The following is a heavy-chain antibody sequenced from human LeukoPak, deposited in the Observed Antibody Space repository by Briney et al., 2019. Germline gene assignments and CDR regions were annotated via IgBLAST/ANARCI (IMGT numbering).Heavy chain of an antibody. V-gene: IGHV1-18*01. CDR2: ISAYNGNT. CDR1: GGTFSSYA. Sequence: ASVTVSCKASGGTFSSYAISWVRQAPGQGLEWMGWISAYNGNTNYAQKLQGRVTMTTDTSTSTAYMELRSLRSDDTAVYYCARDRGVSSGWYRSVDYWGQGTLVTVSS. J-gene: IGHJ4*02. D-gene: IGHD6-19*01. CDR3: ARDRGVSSGWYRSVDY.